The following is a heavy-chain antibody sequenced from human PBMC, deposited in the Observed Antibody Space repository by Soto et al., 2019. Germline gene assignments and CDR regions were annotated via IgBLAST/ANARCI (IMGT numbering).Heavy chain of an antibody. D-gene: IGHD6-6*01. Sequence: QVQLVQSGAEVKKPVASVKVSCKASGYTFTSYGISWVREAPGQGLEWMGWISAYNGNTNYAQKLQGRVTMTTDTSTSTAYMELRSLRSDDTAVYYCASSSSIAALSWFAHWGQGTLVTVSS. J-gene: IGHJ5*02. V-gene: IGHV1-18*04. CDR2: ISAYNGNT. CDR3: ASSSSIAALSWFAH. CDR1: GYTFTSYG.